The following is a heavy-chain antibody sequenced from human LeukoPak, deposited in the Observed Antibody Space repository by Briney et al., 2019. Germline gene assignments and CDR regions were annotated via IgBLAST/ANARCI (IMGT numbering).Heavy chain of an antibody. Sequence: SETLSPTCTVSGGSISSYYWSWIRQPPGKGLEWIGYIYYSGSTNYNPSLKSRVTISVDTSKNQFSLKLSSVTAADTAVYYCARGRGYSGYDFPPRVDYWGQGTLVTVSS. CDR2: IYYSGST. J-gene: IGHJ4*02. V-gene: IGHV4-59*01. D-gene: IGHD5-12*01. CDR1: GGSISSYY. CDR3: ARGRGYSGYDFPPRVDY.